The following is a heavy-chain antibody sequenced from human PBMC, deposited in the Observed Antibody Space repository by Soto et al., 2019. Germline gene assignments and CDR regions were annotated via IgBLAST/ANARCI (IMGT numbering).Heavy chain of an antibody. Sequence: EVQLLESGGGLVQPGGSLRLSCTASGFTLNNHAMSWVRQAPGKGLEWLSVISGSDGSTYYADSVRGRFSISRDSSKNTLYLQMSSLRAEDTAVYYCASPPRATVTDNIFDFWGPGTLVTVSS. V-gene: IGHV3-23*01. D-gene: IGHD4-17*01. J-gene: IGHJ4*02. CDR1: GFTLNNHA. CDR2: ISGSDGST. CDR3: ASPPRATVTDNIFDF.